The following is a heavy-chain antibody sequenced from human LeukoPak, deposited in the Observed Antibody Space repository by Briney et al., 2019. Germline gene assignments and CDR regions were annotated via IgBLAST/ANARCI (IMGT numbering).Heavy chain of an antibody. D-gene: IGHD1-26*01. J-gene: IGHJ3*02. V-gene: IGHV3-48*01. CDR2: ISGSSSGSTI. Sequence: PGGSLRLSCAASGFTVNKYSMNWVRQAPGKGLEWVSYISGSSSGSTIYYADSVKGRFTISRDNSKNTLYLQMNSLRAEDTAVYYCARVRVRGGRLSPPAFDIWGQGTMVTVSS. CDR3: ARVRVRGGRLSPPAFDI. CDR1: GFTVNKYS.